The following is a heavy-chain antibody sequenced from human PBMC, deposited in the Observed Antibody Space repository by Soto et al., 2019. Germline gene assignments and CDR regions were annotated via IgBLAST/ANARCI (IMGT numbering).Heavy chain of an antibody. V-gene: IGHV1-69*01. D-gene: IGHD6-13*01. CDR2: IIPILLTA. J-gene: IGHJ4*02. Sequence: QVQLVQSGAEVKKPGSSVKVSCKASGGTFSSYAISWVRQAPGQGLEWMGGIIPILLTANYAQKFQGIVTMTADESTSTAYMELSRLRSEDTAVYYCAGGIAAAARYYFDYWGQGTLVTVSS. CDR3: AGGIAAAARYYFDY. CDR1: GGTFSSYA.